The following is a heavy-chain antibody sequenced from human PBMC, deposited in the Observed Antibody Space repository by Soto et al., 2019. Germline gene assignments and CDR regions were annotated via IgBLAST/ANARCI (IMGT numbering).Heavy chain of an antibody. D-gene: IGHD2-15*01. CDR1: GFIFSSYG. Sequence: QVQLVESGGGLVQPGRSLRLSCAASGFIFSSYGMHWVRQAPGKGLEWVAVISYEGSHTYYAESVKGRFTITRDNSKNTLYLQMNSLRPEDTAVYYCAKEVHCGGGSCSWSEGFDYWGQGTLLNVSS. J-gene: IGHJ4*02. V-gene: IGHV3-30*18. CDR3: AKEVHCGGGSCSWSEGFDY. CDR2: ISYEGSHT.